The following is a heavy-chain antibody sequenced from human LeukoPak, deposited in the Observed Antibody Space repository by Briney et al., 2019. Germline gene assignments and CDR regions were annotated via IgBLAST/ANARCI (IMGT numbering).Heavy chain of an antibody. CDR1: GYTFTSYD. D-gene: IGHD5-24*01. V-gene: IGHV1-8*01. J-gene: IGHJ6*03. Sequence: GASVKVSCKASGYTFTSYDINWVRQATGQGLEWMGRMNPNSGNTGYAQKFQGRVTMTRNTSISTAYMELSSLRSEDTAVYYCASRDPYYYYMDVWGKGTTVTVSS. CDR3: ASRDPYYYYMDV. CDR2: MNPNSGNT.